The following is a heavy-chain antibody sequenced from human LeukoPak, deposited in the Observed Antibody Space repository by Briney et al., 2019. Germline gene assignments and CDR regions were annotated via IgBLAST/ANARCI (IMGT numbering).Heavy chain of an antibody. V-gene: IGHV3-48*01. D-gene: IGHD6-19*01. J-gene: IGHJ4*01. CDR3: ATDFSSGRPYCIDC. CDR2: ISSTCNTI. CDR1: GFTFRSQT. Sequence: GWAVILSCAATGFTFRSQTMNWVRQGPGKGLEWVSYISSTCNTIYYTHPVKGRFTISRDNSKNIPSLQLTDLSGEDTAVHCCATDFSSGRPYCIDCWSQASLVTASS.